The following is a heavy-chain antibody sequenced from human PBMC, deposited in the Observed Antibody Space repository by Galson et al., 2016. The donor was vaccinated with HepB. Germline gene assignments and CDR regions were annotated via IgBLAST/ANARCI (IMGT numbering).Heavy chain of an antibody. D-gene: IGHD2-15*01. CDR3: ARLRYCNGASCLDD. J-gene: IGHJ4*02. Sequence: SVKVSCKASGYTFSNYDIHWVRQAPGQGLEWMGWMHPKSGNTAYAQKFLGRVSVTRNTSLDTAYLGLSSLRPGDTAFYYCARLRYCNGASCLDDWGQGTLVTVSS. CDR1: GYTFSNYD. CDR2: MHPKSGNT. V-gene: IGHV1-8*01.